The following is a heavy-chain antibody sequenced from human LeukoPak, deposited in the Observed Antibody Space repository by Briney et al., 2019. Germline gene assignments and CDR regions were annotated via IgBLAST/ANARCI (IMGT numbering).Heavy chain of an antibody. D-gene: IGHD5-18*01. CDR3: ASVDTAMVTSLGYYYYYMDV. J-gene: IGHJ6*03. CDR1: GGTFSSYA. Sequence: GSSVKVSCKASGGTFSSYAISRVRQAPGQGLEWMGGIIPIFGTANYAQKFQGRVTITTDESTSTAYMELSSLRSEDTAVYYCASVDTAMVTSLGYYYYYMDVWGKGTTVTVSS. CDR2: IIPIFGTA. V-gene: IGHV1-69*05.